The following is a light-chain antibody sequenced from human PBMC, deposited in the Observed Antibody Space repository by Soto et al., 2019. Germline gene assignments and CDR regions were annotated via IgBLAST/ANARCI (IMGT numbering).Light chain of an antibody. CDR3: CSYAGSYTLV. CDR1: SSDVGGYNY. Sequence: SALTQPRSVSGSPGQSVTFSCTGTSSDVGGYNYVSWYQQHPGKAPKVIIYDVSKRPSGVPDRISGSKSGNTASLTISGLQAEDEADYYCCSYAGSYTLVFGGGTKLTVL. CDR2: DVS. J-gene: IGLJ2*01. V-gene: IGLV2-11*01.